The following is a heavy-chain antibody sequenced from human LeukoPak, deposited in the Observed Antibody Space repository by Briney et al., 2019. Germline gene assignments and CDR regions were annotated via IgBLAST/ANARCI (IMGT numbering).Heavy chain of an antibody. Sequence: SETLSLTCTVSGDSISSYYWSWIRQPPGKGLEWIGYIYYSGSTNYNPSLRSRVTISVDTSKSQFSLKLSSVTAADTAVYYCARGPLIRYFDWLSYGMDVWGQGTTVTVSS. J-gene: IGHJ6*02. CDR1: GDSISSYY. CDR2: IYYSGST. CDR3: ARGPLIRYFDWLSYGMDV. V-gene: IGHV4-59*12. D-gene: IGHD3-9*01.